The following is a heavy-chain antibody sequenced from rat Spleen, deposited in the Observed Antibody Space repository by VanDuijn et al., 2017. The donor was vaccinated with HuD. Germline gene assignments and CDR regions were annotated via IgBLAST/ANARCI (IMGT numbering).Heavy chain of an antibody. V-gene: IGHV5-29*01. J-gene: IGHJ2*01. CDR3: TRLYYRY. CDR1: GFTFSDYY. Sequence: EVQLVESDGGLVQPGRSLKLSCAASGFTFSDYYMAWVRQAPTKGLEWVATIRHDGSSTYYRDSVKGRFTISRDNAKSTLYLQMDSLRSEDTATYYCTRLYYRYWGQGVMLTVSS. D-gene: IGHD1-1*01. CDR2: IRHDGSST.